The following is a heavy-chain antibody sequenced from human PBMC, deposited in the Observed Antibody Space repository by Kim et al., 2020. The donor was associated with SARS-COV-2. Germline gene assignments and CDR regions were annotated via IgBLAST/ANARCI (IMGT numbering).Heavy chain of an antibody. J-gene: IGHJ4*02. CDR2: IRGDASEK. CDR1: GFTFSNFW. V-gene: IGHV3-7*01. CDR3: ATLKYF. Sequence: GGSLRLSCLASGFTFSNFWMDWVRQTPGKGLEWVANIRGDASEKNYLDSVKGRFTVSRDNVKNSVYLQMNSLRAEDTAIYYCATLKYFWGQGILVTVSS.